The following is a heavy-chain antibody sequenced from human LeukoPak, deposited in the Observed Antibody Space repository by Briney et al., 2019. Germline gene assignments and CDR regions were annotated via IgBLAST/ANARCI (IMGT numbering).Heavy chain of an antibody. D-gene: IGHD6-25*01. V-gene: IGHV3-7*04. CDR3: ARITGIEAAGDY. J-gene: IGHJ4*02. CDR2: IKHDGSEK. Sequence: PGTSLRLSCAASGFTFSMYWMSWVRQAPGKGLEWVANIKHDGSEKFYVDSVKGRFIISRDNAKNSLFLQLNSLRDEDTAVYYCARITGIEAAGDYWGQGTLVTVSS. CDR1: GFTFSMYW.